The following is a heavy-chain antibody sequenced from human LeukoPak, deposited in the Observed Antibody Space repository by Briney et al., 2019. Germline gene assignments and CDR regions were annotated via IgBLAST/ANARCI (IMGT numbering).Heavy chain of an antibody. CDR3: AKLCSGGSCYWNY. J-gene: IGHJ4*02. D-gene: IGHD2-15*01. CDR2: ISASGRTT. Sequence: GGFLRLSCAAAGFTFSSYAMSWVRQAPGKGLEWVSHISASGRTTDYADSVKGRFTISRDNSKNTVYLQMNSLRAEDTAVYYCAKLCSGGSCYWNYWGQGTLVTVSS. CDR1: GFTFSSYA. V-gene: IGHV3-23*01.